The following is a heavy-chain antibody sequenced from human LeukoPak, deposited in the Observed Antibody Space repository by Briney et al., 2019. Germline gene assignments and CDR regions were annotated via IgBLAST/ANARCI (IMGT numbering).Heavy chain of an antibody. D-gene: IGHD3-22*01. Sequence: ASVKVSCKASGGTFSSYAISWVRQAPGQGLEWMGGIIPIFGTANYAQKFQGRVTMTRNTSISTAYMELSSLRSEDTAVYYCAREYYYDSSGSDAFDIWGQGTMVTVSS. V-gene: IGHV1-69*05. J-gene: IGHJ3*02. CDR1: GGTFSSYA. CDR3: AREYYYDSSGSDAFDI. CDR2: IIPIFGTA.